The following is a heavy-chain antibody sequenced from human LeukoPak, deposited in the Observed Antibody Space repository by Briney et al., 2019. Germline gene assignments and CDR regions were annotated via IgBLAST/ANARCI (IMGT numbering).Heavy chain of an antibody. J-gene: IGHJ6*02. Sequence: ASVKVSCKVSGYTLTELSMHWVRQAPGKGLEWMGGFDPEDGETIYAQKFQGRVTMTEDTSTDTAYMELSSLRSEDTAVYYCATVNWPYYYYGMDVWGQGTTVTVSS. CDR2: FDPEDGET. V-gene: IGHV1-24*01. CDR3: ATVNWPYYYYGMDV. CDR1: GYTLTELS. D-gene: IGHD1-1*01.